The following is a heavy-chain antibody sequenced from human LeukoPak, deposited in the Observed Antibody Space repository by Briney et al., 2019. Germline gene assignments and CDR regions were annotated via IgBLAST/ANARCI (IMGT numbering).Heavy chain of an antibody. CDR1: GGSFSGYY. CDR3: ARRRLGGNWFDP. D-gene: IGHD3-16*01. Sequence: SETLSRTCAVYGGSFSGYYWSWIRQPPGKGLEWIGEINHSGSTNYNPSLKSRVTISVDTSKNQFSLKLSSVTAADTAVYYCARRRLGGNWFDPWGQGTLVTVSS. CDR2: INHSGST. V-gene: IGHV4-34*01. J-gene: IGHJ5*02.